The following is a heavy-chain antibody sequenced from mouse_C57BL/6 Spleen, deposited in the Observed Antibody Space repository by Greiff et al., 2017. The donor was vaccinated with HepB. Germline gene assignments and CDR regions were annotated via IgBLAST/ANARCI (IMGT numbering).Heavy chain of an antibody. J-gene: IGHJ2*01. D-gene: IGHD1-1*01. CDR1: GFSLTSYG. V-gene: IGHV2-6-1*01. CDR3: ARHGSSYAYFDY. Sequence: VQLQQSGPGLVAPSQSLSITCTVSGFSLTSYGVHWVRQPPGKGLEWLVVIWSDGSTTYNSALKSRLSISKDNSKSQVFLKMNSLQTDDTAMYYCARHGSSYAYFDYWGQGTTLTVSS. CDR2: IWSDGST.